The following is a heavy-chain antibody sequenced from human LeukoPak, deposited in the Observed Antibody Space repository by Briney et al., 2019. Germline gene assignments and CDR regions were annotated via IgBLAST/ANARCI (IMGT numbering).Heavy chain of an antibody. J-gene: IGHJ5*02. Sequence: GGSLRLSCAVSGFTFSSFAMQWVRQAPGKGLEWVALISYDGSSKYYADSVKGRFTISRDNSKNALYLEMDGLRPEDTAVYYCAKDGAGSGFGEAPWGQGTLVTVSS. CDR1: GFTFSSFA. D-gene: IGHD3-16*01. CDR3: AKDGAGSGFGEAP. V-gene: IGHV3-30*18. CDR2: ISYDGSSK.